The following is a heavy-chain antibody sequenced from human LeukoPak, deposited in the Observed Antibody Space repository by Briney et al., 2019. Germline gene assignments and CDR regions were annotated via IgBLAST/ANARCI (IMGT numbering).Heavy chain of an antibody. D-gene: IGHD4/OR15-4a*01. J-gene: IGHJ4*02. V-gene: IGHV1-46*01. CDR2: INPSGGST. CDR3: ARAEANYADFDY. CDR1: GYTFTSYY. Sequence: ASVKVSCKASGYTFTSYYMHWVRQAPAQGLEWMGIINPSGGSTSYAQKFQGRVTMTRDTSTSTVYMELSSLRSEDTAVYYCARAEANYADFDYWGQGTLVTVSS.